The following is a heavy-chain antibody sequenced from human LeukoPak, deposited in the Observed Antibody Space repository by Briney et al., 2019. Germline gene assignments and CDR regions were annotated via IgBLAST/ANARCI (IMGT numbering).Heavy chain of an antibody. CDR3: ARDEVPYYYDSSPYYYYGMDV. V-gene: IGHV1-46*01. J-gene: IGHJ6*02. CDR1: GYTFTSYY. Sequence: ASVKVSCKASGYTFTSYYMHWVRQAPGQGLEWMGIINPSGGSTSYAQKFQGRVTMTRDMSTSTVYMELSSLRSEDTAVYYCARDEVPYYYDSSPYYYYGMDVWGQGTTVTVSS. CDR2: INPSGGST. D-gene: IGHD3-22*01.